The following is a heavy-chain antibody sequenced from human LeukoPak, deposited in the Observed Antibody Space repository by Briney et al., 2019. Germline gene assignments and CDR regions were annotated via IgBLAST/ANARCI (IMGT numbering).Heavy chain of an antibody. CDR1: GFTFSSYA. J-gene: IGHJ6*03. CDR2: ISGSGGST. V-gene: IGHV3-23*01. CDR3: AILAAEGNYYYMDV. Sequence: GGSLRLSCAASGFTFSSYAMSWVRQAPGKGLEWVSAISGSGGSTYYADSVKGRFTISRDNSKNTLYLQMNSLRAEDTAVYYCAILAAEGNYYYMDVWGKGTTVTVSS. D-gene: IGHD6-13*01.